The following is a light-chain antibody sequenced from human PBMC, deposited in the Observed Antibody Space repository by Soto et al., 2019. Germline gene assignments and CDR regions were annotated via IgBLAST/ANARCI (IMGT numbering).Light chain of an antibody. CDR3: CSSGGSPTYV. CDR1: SSNVGSYKL. CDR2: EVN. J-gene: IGLJ1*01. Sequence: QSVLTQPASVSGSPGQSITISVTGTSSNVGSYKLVSWYQQHPGKAPKLMILEVNKRPSGVSNRFSGSKSGNTASLTISGLKVEDEADYYCCSSGGSPTYVFGTGTRSPS. V-gene: IGLV2-23*02.